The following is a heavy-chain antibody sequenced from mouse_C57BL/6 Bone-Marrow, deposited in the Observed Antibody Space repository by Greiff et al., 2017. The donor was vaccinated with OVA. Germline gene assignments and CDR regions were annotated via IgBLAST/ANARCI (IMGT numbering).Heavy chain of an antibody. Sequence: DVQLVESGGGLVKPGGSLKLSCAASGFTFSSYAMSWVRQTPEKRLEWVATISDGGSYTYYPDNVKGRFTISRDNAKNNLYLQMSHLKSEDTAMYYCARENATGAYWGQGTLVTVSA. CDR3: ARENATGAY. J-gene: IGHJ3*01. CDR2: ISDGGSYT. D-gene: IGHD4-1*01. CDR1: GFTFSSYA. V-gene: IGHV5-4*01.